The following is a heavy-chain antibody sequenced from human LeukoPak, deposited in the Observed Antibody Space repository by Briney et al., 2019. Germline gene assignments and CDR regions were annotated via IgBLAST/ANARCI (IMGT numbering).Heavy chain of an antibody. V-gene: IGHV3-30-3*01. D-gene: IGHD3-22*01. CDR3: ARGRYYYDSSGYCRGYYFDY. CDR1: GFTFSSYA. CDR2: ISYDGSNK. J-gene: IGHJ4*02. Sequence: PGRSLRLSCAASGFTFSSYAMHWVRQAPGKGLEWVAVISYDGSNKYYADSAKGRFTISRDNSKNTLYLQMNSLRAEDTAVYYCARGRYYYDSSGYCRGYYFDYWGQGTLVTVSS.